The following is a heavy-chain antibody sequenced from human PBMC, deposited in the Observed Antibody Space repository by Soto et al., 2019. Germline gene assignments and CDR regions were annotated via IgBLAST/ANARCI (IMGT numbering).Heavy chain of an antibody. CDR3: ARLPGITTLRRDY. J-gene: IGHJ4*02. CDR1: GGSISSSSYY. V-gene: IGHV4-39*01. D-gene: IGHD3-3*01. CDR2: IYYTGST. Sequence: SETLSLTCTVSGGSISSSSYYWGWIRQPPGKGLEWIGSIYYTGSTYYTQSLESRVTISVDTSKNQFSLKLSSVTAADTAVFYCARLPGITTLRRDYWGQGTLVTVSS.